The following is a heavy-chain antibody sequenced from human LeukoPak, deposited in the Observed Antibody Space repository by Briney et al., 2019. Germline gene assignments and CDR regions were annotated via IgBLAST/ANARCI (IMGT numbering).Heavy chain of an antibody. Sequence: GGSLRLSCAASGFTFSSYAISWLRQAPGKGLEWVSAISGSGGNTYYADSVKGRFTISRDNSKNTLYLQMNSLRAEDTAVYYCAKGVGVLRGFDPWGQGTLVTVSS. V-gene: IGHV3-23*01. CDR2: ISGSGGNT. CDR3: AKGVGVLRGFDP. D-gene: IGHD3-10*01. J-gene: IGHJ5*02. CDR1: GFTFSSYA.